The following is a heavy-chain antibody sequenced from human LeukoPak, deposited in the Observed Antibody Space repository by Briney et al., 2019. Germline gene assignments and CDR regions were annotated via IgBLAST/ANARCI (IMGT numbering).Heavy chain of an antibody. CDR3: ARDVDTAMVRFDY. V-gene: IGHV5-10-1*01. D-gene: IGHD5-18*01. J-gene: IGHJ4*02. CDR1: GXSXXXXX. Sequence: GESLKISCKGSGXSXXXXXXXWXXQXXGXXLXWMGRIDPSDSYTNYSPSFQGHVTISADKSISTAYLQWSSLKASDTAMYYCARDVDTAMVRFDYWGQGTLVTVSS. CDR2: IDPSDSYT.